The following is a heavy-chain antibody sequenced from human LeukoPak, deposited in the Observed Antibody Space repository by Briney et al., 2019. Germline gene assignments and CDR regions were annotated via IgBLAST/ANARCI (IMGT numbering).Heavy chain of an antibody. D-gene: IGHD3-22*01. CDR3: ARDRFREREYYDSSGYYQN. CDR1: GFTFSSYG. Sequence: QPGRSLRLSCAASGFTFSSYGMPWVRQAPGKGLEWVAVIWYDGSNKYYADSVKGRFTISRDNSKNTLYLQMNSLRAEDTAVYYCARDRFREREYYDSSGYYQNWGQGTLVTVSS. CDR2: IWYDGSNK. J-gene: IGHJ4*02. V-gene: IGHV3-33*01.